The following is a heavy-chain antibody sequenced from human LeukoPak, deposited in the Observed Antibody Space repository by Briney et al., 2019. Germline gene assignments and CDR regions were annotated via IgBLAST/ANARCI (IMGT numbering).Heavy chain of an antibody. J-gene: IGHJ5*01. CDR1: GGSFSDDY. CDR2: IDQSGST. V-gene: IGHV4-34*01. Sequence: SETLSHTCAVHGGSFSDDYYSWIRQPPGKGLEWIGVIDQSGSTDYDPYLKSRVTMSFDTSKKQVTLNLTSMTAADTAVYSFARGVIGLRFTYGFACTCFDPWGQGTLVTVSS. CDR3: ARGVIGLRFTYGFACTCFDP. D-gene: IGHD3-10*01.